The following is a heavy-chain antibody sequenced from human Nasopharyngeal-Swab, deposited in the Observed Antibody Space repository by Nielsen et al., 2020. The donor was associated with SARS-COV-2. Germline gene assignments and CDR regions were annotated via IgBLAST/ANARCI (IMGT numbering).Heavy chain of an antibody. V-gene: IGHV3-30*18. J-gene: IGHJ3*02. Sequence: GESLKISRTASGFSFNNYGMHWVRQAPGKGLEWVAVISYEGSKKKYAEFVEGRFTISRDYSKNTLFLQMNSLRPEDTAMYYCAKANSLFWFGQFKNDGFDIWGRGTLVAVSS. CDR1: GFSFNNYG. CDR3: AKANSLFWFGQFKNDGFDI. D-gene: IGHD3-10*01. CDR2: ISYEGSKK.